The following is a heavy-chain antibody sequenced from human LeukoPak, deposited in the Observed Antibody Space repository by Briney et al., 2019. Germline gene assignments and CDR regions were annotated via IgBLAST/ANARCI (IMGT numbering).Heavy chain of an antibody. CDR2: ISYDGSNK. CDR3: AKDLAYCGSTSGAIDYYYYYGMDV. V-gene: IGHV3-30*18. J-gene: IGHJ6*02. CDR1: GFTFSSYG. D-gene: IGHD2-2*01. Sequence: PGGSLRLSCAASGFTFSSYGMHWVRQAPGKGLEWVAVISYDGSNKYYADSVKGRFTISRDNSKNTLYLQMNTLRADDTAVYYCAKDLAYCGSTSGAIDYYYYYGMDVGGQGPTVTVSS.